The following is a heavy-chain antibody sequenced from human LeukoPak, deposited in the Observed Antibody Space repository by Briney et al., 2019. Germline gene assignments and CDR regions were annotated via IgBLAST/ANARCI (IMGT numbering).Heavy chain of an antibody. CDR1: GFTFNSCW. D-gene: IGHD2-21*02. Sequence: PGGSLRLSCVVSGFTFNSCWMNWVRQAPGKGLEWVAHINPDGRDTYYVDSVEGRFTISRDNAQNSMYLQMNSLRVEDTAVYYCATWGDTTAEYFQRWGQGTLVTVSS. CDR3: ATWGDTTAEYFQR. V-gene: IGHV3-7*01. J-gene: IGHJ1*01. CDR2: INPDGRDT.